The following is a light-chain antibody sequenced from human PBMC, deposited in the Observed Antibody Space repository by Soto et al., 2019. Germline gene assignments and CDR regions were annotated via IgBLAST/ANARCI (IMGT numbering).Light chain of an antibody. CDR1: SSNIGSNT. V-gene: IGLV1-44*01. CDR3: ASWDDSLNGLV. J-gene: IGLJ2*01. Sequence: QPVLTQPPSASGTPGQRVTISCSGSSSNIGSNTVNWYQQLPGTAPKLLIYTNNQRPSGVPDRFSGSKFGTSGSLTISGLQFEDEADYYCASWDDSLNGLVFGGGTQLTVL. CDR2: TNN.